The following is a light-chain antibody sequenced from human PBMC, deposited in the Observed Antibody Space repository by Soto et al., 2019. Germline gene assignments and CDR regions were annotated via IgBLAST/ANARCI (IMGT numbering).Light chain of an antibody. Sequence: QSALTQPPSVSGAPGQRVTISCTGSSSNIGAGYDVHWYQQLPGTAPKLLIYGNSNRHSGVPDRFSGSKSGTSASLAITGLLSEDEADYCCQSYDGSLSGWVFGGGTQLTVL. CDR1: SSNIGAGYD. V-gene: IGLV1-40*01. CDR2: GNS. J-gene: IGLJ3*02. CDR3: QSYDGSLSGWV.